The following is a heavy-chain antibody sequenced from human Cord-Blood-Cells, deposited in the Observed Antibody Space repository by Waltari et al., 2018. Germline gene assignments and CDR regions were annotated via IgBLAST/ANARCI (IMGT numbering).Heavy chain of an antibody. Sequence: QVQLVQSGAEVKKPGASGKVSCKASGYTFTGHSMHWGRQARGQGIGWMGWIEPNSRSTNCAQRFKGRVTMSRETSVTTDYMVLSGLRYADTAEYYCASVVHYESCDYWGQGTLVTVSS. CDR3: ASVVHYESCDY. J-gene: IGHJ4*02. CDR1: GYTFTGHS. V-gene: IGHV1-2*02. D-gene: IGHD3-3*01. CDR2: IEPNSRST.